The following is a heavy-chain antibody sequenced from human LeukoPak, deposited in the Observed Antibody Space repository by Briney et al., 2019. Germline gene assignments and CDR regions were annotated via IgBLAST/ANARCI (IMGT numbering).Heavy chain of an antibody. Sequence: GESLKISCKGSGYSFTSCWIGWVRQMPGKGLEWMGIIYPGDSDTRYSPSFQGQVTISADKSISTAYLQWSSLKASDTAMYYCARLPYDFWSGYHNDAFDIWGQGTMVTVSS. CDR1: GYSFTSCW. J-gene: IGHJ3*02. D-gene: IGHD3-3*01. CDR3: ARLPYDFWSGYHNDAFDI. V-gene: IGHV5-51*01. CDR2: IYPGDSDT.